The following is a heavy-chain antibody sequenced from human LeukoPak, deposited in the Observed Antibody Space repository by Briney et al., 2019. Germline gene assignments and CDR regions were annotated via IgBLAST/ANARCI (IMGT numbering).Heavy chain of an antibody. Sequence: GGSLRLSCAASGLTFGRYWLTWVRQAPGKGLEWVAVISYDGSNKYYADSVKGRFTISRDNSKNTLYLQMNSLRAEDTAVYYCAGEWSGGYQPTDYWGQGTLVTVSS. CDR3: AGEWSGGYQPTDY. D-gene: IGHD3-10*01. CDR2: ISYDGSNK. V-gene: IGHV3-30*03. J-gene: IGHJ4*02. CDR1: GLTFGRYW.